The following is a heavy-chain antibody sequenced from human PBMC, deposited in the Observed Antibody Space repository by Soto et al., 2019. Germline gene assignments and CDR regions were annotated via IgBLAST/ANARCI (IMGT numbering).Heavy chain of an antibody. Sequence: EVQLVETGGGLIQPGGSLRLSCAASGLTVSSNYMSWVRQAPGKGLECVSVIYSGGMTYYADSVKGRFTISRDNSKNTLYLQMNSLRVEDTAVYYCARGSGMDVWGQGTTVTVSS. V-gene: IGHV3-53*02. CDR3: ARGSGMDV. D-gene: IGHD1-1*01. J-gene: IGHJ6*02. CDR2: IYSGGMT. CDR1: GLTVSSNY.